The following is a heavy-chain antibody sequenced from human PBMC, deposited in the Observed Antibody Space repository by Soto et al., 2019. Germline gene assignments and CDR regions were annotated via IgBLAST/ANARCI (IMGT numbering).Heavy chain of an antibody. CDR1: GGSISSSSYY. V-gene: IGHV4-39*01. Sequence: SETLSLTCTVSGGSISSSSYYWGWIRQPPGKGLEWIGSIYYSGSTYYNPSLKSRVTISVDTSKNQFSLKLSSVTAADTAFYYFARSYYYFWSGYYFPSSYYYYYMDVWGKGTTVTVSS. CDR2: IYYSGST. J-gene: IGHJ6*03. D-gene: IGHD3-3*01. CDR3: ARSYYYFWSGYYFPSSYYYYYMDV.